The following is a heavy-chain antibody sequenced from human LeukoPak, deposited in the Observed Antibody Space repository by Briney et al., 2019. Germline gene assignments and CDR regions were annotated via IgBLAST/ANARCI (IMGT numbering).Heavy chain of an antibody. V-gene: IGHV3-74*01. CDR1: GFTFSSYW. CDR2: INTDGSST. Sequence: GGSLRLSCAASGFTFSSYWMHWVRHAPGKGLVWVSRINTDGSSTSYADSVKGRFTISRDNAKNTVYLQMNSLRAEDTAVYYCASGGSVSCHHWGQGTLVTVSS. J-gene: IGHJ1*01. D-gene: IGHD2-2*01. CDR3: ASGGSVSCHH.